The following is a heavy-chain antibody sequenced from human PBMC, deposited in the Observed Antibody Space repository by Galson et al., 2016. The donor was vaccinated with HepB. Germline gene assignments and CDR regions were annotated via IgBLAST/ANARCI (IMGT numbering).Heavy chain of an antibody. D-gene: IGHD6-6*01. CDR1: GYTFTSYG. V-gene: IGHV1-18*01. Sequence: SVKVSCKASGYTFTSYGISWVRQAPGQGLEWMGWISDYSGNTDYAQNFQGRVTMTTDTSTTTAYMEVRSLSSDDTAVYYCARGGRTRIAAPGVGGKSYFYYHGMDVWGQGTTVTVSS. CDR2: ISDYSGNT. CDR3: ARGGRTRIAAPGVGGKSYFYYHGMDV. J-gene: IGHJ6*02.